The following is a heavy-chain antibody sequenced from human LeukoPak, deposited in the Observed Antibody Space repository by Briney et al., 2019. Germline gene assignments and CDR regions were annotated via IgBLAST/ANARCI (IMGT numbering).Heavy chain of an antibody. V-gene: IGHV4-4*07. Sequence: PSETLSLTCTVSNVSISSYFWSWIRQPAGKGLEWIGGMSSNGISTYSPSLKSRVTISIDTSRNQFSMNLNSVTAADTAVYYCAKGAGPPWFDPWGQGTLVTVSS. CDR1: NVSISSYF. D-gene: IGHD6-19*01. J-gene: IGHJ5*02. CDR2: MSSNGIS. CDR3: AKGAGPPWFDP.